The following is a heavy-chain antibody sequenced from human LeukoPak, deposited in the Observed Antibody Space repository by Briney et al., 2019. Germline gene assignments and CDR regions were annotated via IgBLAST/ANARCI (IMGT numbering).Heavy chain of an antibody. V-gene: IGHV3-13*01. D-gene: IGHD6-6*01. CDR2: IGTAGDT. J-gene: IGHJ6*02. CDR1: GFTFSSYD. CDR3: ARETRARGMDV. Sequence: NPGGSLRLSCAASGFTFSSYDMHWVRQATGRGLEWVSAIGTAGDTYYPGSVKGRFTISRENAKNSLYLQMNSLRAGDTAVYYCARETRARGMDVWGQGTTVTVSS.